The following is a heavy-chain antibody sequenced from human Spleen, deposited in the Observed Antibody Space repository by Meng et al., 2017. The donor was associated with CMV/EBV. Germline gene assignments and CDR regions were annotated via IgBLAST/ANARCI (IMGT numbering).Heavy chain of an antibody. D-gene: IGHD3-3*01. Sequence: GESLKISCAASGFTFSSYAMSWVRQAPGKGLEWVSAIGGNGGNTYYADSVRGRFTISRDNSQNTLYLHMNSVRAEDTAVYYCAKITIYGVVITSPFDYWGQGTLVTVPQ. CDR1: GFTFSSYA. CDR2: IGGNGGNT. J-gene: IGHJ4*02. V-gene: IGHV3-23*01. CDR3: AKITIYGVVITSPFDY.